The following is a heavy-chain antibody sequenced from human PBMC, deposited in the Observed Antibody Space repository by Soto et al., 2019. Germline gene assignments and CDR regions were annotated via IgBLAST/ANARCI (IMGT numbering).Heavy chain of an antibody. Sequence: GGSLRLSCAASGFTFSDAWMNWVRQAPGKGLEWVGRIKSKTDGGTTDYAAPVKGRFTISRDDSKNTLYLQMNSLKTEDTAVYYCTTLTMIVVVITANGAFDIWGQGTMVTVSS. J-gene: IGHJ3*02. CDR3: TTLTMIVVVITANGAFDI. CDR1: GFTFSDAW. CDR2: IKSKTDGGTT. D-gene: IGHD3-22*01. V-gene: IGHV3-15*07.